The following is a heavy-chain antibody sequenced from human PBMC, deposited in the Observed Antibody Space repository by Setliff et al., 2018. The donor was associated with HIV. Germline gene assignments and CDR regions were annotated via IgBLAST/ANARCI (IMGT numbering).Heavy chain of an antibody. CDR3: ARGRGYSYGYNAFDI. CDR2: ITPSSYYI. CDR1: GITFSRYA. J-gene: IGHJ3*02. D-gene: IGHD5-18*01. Sequence: GGSLRLSCAASGITFSRYAMHWVRQAPGKGLEWVAYITPSSYYIYYADSVKGRFTISRDNAKNSLYLQMNSLRAEDTAVYYCARGRGYSYGYNAFDIWGLGTMVTVSS. V-gene: IGHV3-21*05.